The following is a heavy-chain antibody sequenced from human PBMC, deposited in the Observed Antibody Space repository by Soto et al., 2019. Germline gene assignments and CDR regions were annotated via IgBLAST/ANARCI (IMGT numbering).Heavy chain of an antibody. CDR2: ISSSSSYI. J-gene: IGHJ6*02. CDR3: AREPPRAAEGTYYYYGMDV. CDR1: GFTFSTYS. V-gene: IGHV3-21*01. D-gene: IGHD6-13*01. Sequence: EVQLVESGGGLVKPGGSLRLSCAASGFTFSTYSMNWVRQAPGKGLEWVSSISSSSSYIYYGDSVKGRFTISRDNAKNSLYLQMNSLRAEDTAVYYCAREPPRAAEGTYYYYGMDVCGQGTTVTVS.